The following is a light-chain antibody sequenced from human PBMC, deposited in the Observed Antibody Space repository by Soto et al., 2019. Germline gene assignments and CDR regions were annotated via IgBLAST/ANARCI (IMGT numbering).Light chain of an antibody. CDR2: DVS. CDR1: RSDVGAYKY. CDR3: CSYAGSYTLI. J-gene: IGLJ2*01. Sequence: QSALTQPRSVSGSPGQSVTISCTGTRSDVGAYKYVSWYQQHPGKVPKVMIYDVSKRPSGVPDRFSGSKSGNTASLTISGLQAEDEADYYCCSYAGSYTLIFGGGTKLTVL. V-gene: IGLV2-11*01.